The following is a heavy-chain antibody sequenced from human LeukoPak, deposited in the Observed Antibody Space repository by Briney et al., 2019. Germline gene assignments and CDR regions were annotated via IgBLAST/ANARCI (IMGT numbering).Heavy chain of an antibody. CDR1: RYSFPSYW. Sequence: PGESLKISCKGSRYSFPSYWIAWVRQMPGKGLEWMGIIYPGDSDIRYSPSFQGQVTISADKSISTAYLQWSSLKASDTAMYYCAREGYCSGGYCYLDIWGQGTMVTVSA. J-gene: IGHJ3*02. CDR3: AREGYCSGGYCYLDI. D-gene: IGHD2-15*01. CDR2: IYPGDSDI. V-gene: IGHV5-51*01.